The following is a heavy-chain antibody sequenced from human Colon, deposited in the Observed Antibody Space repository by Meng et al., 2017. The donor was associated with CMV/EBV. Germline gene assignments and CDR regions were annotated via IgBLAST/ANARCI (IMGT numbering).Heavy chain of an antibody. CDR3: ARVLLPTVLRFLEHRKIYGMDV. V-gene: IGHV3-21*01. D-gene: IGHD3-3*01. CDR2: ISSSSSYI. CDR1: GFTFSSYA. J-gene: IGHJ6*02. Sequence: GGSLRLSCAASGFTFSSYAMHWVRQAPGKGLEWVSSISSSSSYIYYADSVKGRFTISRDNAKNSLYLQMNSLRAEDTAVYYCARVLLPTVLRFLEHRKIYGMDVWGQGTTVTVSS.